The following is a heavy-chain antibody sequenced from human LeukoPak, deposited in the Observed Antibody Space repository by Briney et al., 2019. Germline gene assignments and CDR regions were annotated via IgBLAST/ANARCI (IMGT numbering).Heavy chain of an antibody. Sequence: AGGSLRLSCAASGLTFSNAWMSWVRQAPGKGLEWVGRIKSEADGGTTDYAAPVKGRFTISRDDSENTLYLQMNSLKTDDTAVYYCATTGYSSRNYWGQGTLVTASS. CDR2: IKSEADGGTT. V-gene: IGHV3-15*01. D-gene: IGHD6-13*01. CDR1: GLTFSNAW. J-gene: IGHJ4*02. CDR3: ATTGYSSRNY.